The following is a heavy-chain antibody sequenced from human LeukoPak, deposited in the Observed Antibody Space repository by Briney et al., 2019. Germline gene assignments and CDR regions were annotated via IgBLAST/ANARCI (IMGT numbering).Heavy chain of an antibody. J-gene: IGHJ4*02. CDR3: ARAQSRDY. Sequence: GGSLRLSCAASGFTFSSYWMSWVRQAPGKGLEWVSYISSSSSTIYYADSVKGRFTISRDNAKNSLYLQMNSLRAEDTAVYYCARAQSRDYWGQGTLVTVSS. V-gene: IGHV3-48*01. CDR2: ISSSSSTI. CDR1: GFTFSSYW.